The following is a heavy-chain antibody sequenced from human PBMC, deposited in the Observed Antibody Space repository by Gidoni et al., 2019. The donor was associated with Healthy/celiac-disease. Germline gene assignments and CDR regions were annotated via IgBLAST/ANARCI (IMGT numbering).Heavy chain of an antibody. Sequence: QVQLQQWGAGLLKPSETLSLTCAVDGGSFSGYYWSWIRQPPGKGLEWIGEINHSGSTNYNPSLKSRVTISVDTSKNQFSLKLSSVTAADTAVYYCARGERRMAGTVVGLTLFDYWGQGTLVTVSS. D-gene: IGHD6-19*01. V-gene: IGHV4-34*01. J-gene: IGHJ4*02. CDR1: GGSFSGYY. CDR3: ARGERRMAGTVVGLTLFDY. CDR2: INHSGST.